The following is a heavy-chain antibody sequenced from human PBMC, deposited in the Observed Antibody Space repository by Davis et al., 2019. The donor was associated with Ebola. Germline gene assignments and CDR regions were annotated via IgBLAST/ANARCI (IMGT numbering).Heavy chain of an antibody. CDR2: IRSKAYGGTT. Sequence: GESLKISCTASGFTFGDYAMSWFRQAPGKGLEWVGFIRSKAYGGTTEYAASVKGRFTISRDDSKSIAYLQMNSLKTEDTAVYYCSGRDSSGPDYWGQGTLVTVSS. D-gene: IGHD6-19*01. CDR3: SGRDSSGPDY. J-gene: IGHJ4*02. CDR1: GFTFGDYA. V-gene: IGHV3-49*03.